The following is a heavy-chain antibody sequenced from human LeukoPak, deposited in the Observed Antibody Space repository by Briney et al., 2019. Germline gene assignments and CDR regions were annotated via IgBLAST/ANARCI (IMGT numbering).Heavy chain of an antibody. J-gene: IGHJ4*02. Sequence: GGSLRLSCLGSGFALSGYSMHWLRQVPGKGLVWVSRINRDGSTTTYADSVKGRFTTSRDNAKNTLYLQMNSLRAEDTAVYYCTRDTGYSFDYWGQGTLVTVSS. V-gene: IGHV3-74*03. CDR1: GFALSGYS. CDR2: INRDGSTT. D-gene: IGHD2-15*01. CDR3: TRDTGYSFDY.